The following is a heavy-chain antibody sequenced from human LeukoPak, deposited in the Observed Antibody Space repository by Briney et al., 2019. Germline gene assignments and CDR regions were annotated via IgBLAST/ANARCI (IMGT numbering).Heavy chain of an antibody. J-gene: IGHJ6*03. CDR3: ASNGLLHYYYMDV. CDR1: GYSFTSYW. Sequence: ASVKVSCKGSGYSFTSYWIGWVRQMPGKGLEWMGIIYPGDSDTRYSPSFQGQVTISADKSISTAYPQWSSLKASDTAMYYCASNGLLHYYYMDVWGKGTTVTVSS. V-gene: IGHV5-51*01. CDR2: IYPGDSDT.